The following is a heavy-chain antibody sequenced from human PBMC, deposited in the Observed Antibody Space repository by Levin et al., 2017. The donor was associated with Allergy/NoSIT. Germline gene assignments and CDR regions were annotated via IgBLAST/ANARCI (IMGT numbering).Heavy chain of an antibody. CDR3: ARDRSRGQLDYYYYGMDV. V-gene: IGHV3-21*01. D-gene: IGHD6-6*01. CDR1: GFTFSSYS. Sequence: GESLKISCAASGFTFSSYSMNWVRQAPGKGLEWVSSISSSSSYIYYADSVKGRFTISRDNAKNSLYLQMNSLRAEDTAVYYCARDRSRGQLDYYYYGMDVWGQGTTVTVSS. CDR2: ISSSSSYI. J-gene: IGHJ6*02.